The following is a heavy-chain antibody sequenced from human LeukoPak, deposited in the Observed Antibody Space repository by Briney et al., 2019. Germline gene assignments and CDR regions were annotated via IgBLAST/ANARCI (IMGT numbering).Heavy chain of an antibody. Sequence: ASVKVSCKASGGTFTSYGISWVRQAPGQGLEWMGIINPSGGSTSYAQKFQGRVTMTGDTSTSTVYMELSSLRSEDTAVYYCARDLGYCSSTSCYQSYYFDYWGQGTLVTVSS. D-gene: IGHD2-2*01. J-gene: IGHJ4*02. CDR3: ARDLGYCSSTSCYQSYYFDY. CDR2: INPSGGST. V-gene: IGHV1-46*01. CDR1: GGTFTSYG.